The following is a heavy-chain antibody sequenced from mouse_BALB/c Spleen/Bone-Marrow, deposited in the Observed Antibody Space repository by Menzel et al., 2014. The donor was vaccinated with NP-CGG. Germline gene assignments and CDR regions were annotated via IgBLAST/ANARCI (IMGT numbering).Heavy chain of an antibody. Sequence: EVQLQQSGPGLVKPSQSLSLTCSVTGYSITRGYYWNWIRQFPGNKLEWMGYISYDGTNDYNPSLKNRISITRDTSKNQFFLKLNSVTTEDTATYYCARGDYGSNYDDYWGRGTTLTVSS. J-gene: IGHJ2*01. CDR1: GYSITRGYY. V-gene: IGHV3-6*02. CDR3: ARGDYGSNYDDY. D-gene: IGHD1-1*01. CDR2: ISYDGTN.